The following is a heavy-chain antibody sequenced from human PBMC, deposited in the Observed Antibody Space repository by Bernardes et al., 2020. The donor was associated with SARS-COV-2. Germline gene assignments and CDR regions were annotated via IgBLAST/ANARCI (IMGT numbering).Heavy chain of an antibody. Sequence: GSLRLSCAASGFTVSSNYMSWVRQAPGKGLEWVAVMYSGGSTYYADPVKGRFTISRDNSKNTLYLQMNSLRAEDTAVYYCARGEVAARGYYFDYWGQGTLVTVSS. J-gene: IGHJ4*02. CDR2: MYSGGST. V-gene: IGHV3-66*01. CDR1: GFTVSSNY. CDR3: ARGEVAARGYYFDY. D-gene: IGHD6-6*01.